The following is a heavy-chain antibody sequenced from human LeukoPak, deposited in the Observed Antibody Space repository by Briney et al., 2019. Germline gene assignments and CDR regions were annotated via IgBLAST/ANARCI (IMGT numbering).Heavy chain of an antibody. D-gene: IGHD6-19*01. CDR2: ISSDSSYI. J-gene: IGHJ4*02. V-gene: IGHV3-21*01. CDR3: ASLPWLVRWIYY. CDR1: GFTLSSLA. Sequence: GGSLRLSCVASGFTLSSLAMNWVRQAPGKGLERVSSISSDSSYIDYADSVKGRFTISRDNARNSLYLRMNNLRAEDTAVYFCASLPWLVRWIYYWGQGTLVTVSS.